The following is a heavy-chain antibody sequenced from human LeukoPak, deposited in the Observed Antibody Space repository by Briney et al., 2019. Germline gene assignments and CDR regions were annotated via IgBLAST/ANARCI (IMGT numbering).Heavy chain of an antibody. D-gene: IGHD3-9*01. CDR1: GGSISSSGYY. V-gene: IGHV4-39*01. CDR3: AGSRLVIPDY. Sequence: SETLSLTCTVSGGSISSSGYYWGWIRQPPGKGLEWIGSIYYSGSTYYNLSLKSRVTISVDTSKNQFSLKLSSVTAADTAVYYCAGSRLVIPDYWGQGTLVTVSS. CDR2: IYYSGST. J-gene: IGHJ4*02.